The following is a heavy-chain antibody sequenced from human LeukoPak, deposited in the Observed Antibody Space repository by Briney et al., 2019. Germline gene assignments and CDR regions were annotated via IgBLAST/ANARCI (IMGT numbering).Heavy chain of an antibody. Sequence: ASVKVSCKASGYTFIDYYIHWVRQAPGQGLERMGWINPNSGGTNYAQEFQGRVTMTRDTSINTTFMDLSSLTSDDTAVYYCARGHDNTGYNYFDYWGQGTLVAVSS. CDR3: ARGHDNTGYNYFDY. CDR2: INPNSGGT. CDR1: GYTFIDYY. J-gene: IGHJ4*02. D-gene: IGHD3-9*01. V-gene: IGHV1-2*02.